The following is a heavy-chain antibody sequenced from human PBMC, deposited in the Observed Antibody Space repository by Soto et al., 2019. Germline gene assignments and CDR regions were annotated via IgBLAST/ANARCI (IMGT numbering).Heavy chain of an antibody. CDR3: AHRLLQDDYASPWDF. Sequence: ESGPTLVNPTQTLTLTCTFSGFSLSTSGVAVGWIRQPPGKALECLAFIYWDDDKRYSPSLKSRLTITKDTSRNQVVLIMTNMDPVDTATYYCAHRLLQDDYASPWDFWGQGTLVTVSS. J-gene: IGHJ4*02. CDR2: IYWDDDK. D-gene: IGHD2-2*01. V-gene: IGHV2-5*02. CDR1: GFSLSTSGVA.